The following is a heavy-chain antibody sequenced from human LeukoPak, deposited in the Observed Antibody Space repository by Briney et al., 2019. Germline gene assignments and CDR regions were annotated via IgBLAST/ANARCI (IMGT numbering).Heavy chain of an antibody. CDR2: ISTYNGNT. J-gene: IGHJ4*02. CDR1: GYTFTSSG. V-gene: IGHV1-18*01. CDR3: ARGSFYFDY. Sequence: ASVKVSCKASGYTFTSSGITWVRQAPGQGLEWMGWISTYNGNTSYAQKLQGRATMTTDTSTSTAYMELKSLTSDDTAVYYCARGSFYFDYWGQGTLVTVSS.